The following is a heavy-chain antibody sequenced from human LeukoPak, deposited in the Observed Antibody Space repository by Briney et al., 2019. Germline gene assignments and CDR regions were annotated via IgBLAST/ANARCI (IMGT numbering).Heavy chain of an antibody. V-gene: IGHV1-2*02. D-gene: IGHD4-23*01. CDR1: GYTFTGYY. CDR2: INPNSGGT. CDR3: ARGYYGGNSVWFDP. Sequence: GASVKVSCKASGYTFTGYYMHWVRQAHGQGLEWMGWINPNSGGTNYAQKFQGRVTMTRDTSISTAYMELSRLRSDDTAVYYCARGYYGGNSVWFDPWGQGTLVTVSS. J-gene: IGHJ5*02.